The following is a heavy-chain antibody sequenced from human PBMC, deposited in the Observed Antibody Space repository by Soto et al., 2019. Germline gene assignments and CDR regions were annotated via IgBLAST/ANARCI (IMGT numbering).Heavy chain of an antibody. CDR3: ARTVGAAYYFDF. Sequence: SETLSLTCTVSGDSMTKYYWSWIRQPAGKGLEWIGRIYTRGSTNYNPSLKSRVTMSIDTXNNHFSLDLKSVTAADTAVYYCARTVGAAYYFDFWGQGALVTVSS. CDR2: IYTRGST. J-gene: IGHJ4*02. CDR1: GDSMTKYY. D-gene: IGHD1-26*01. V-gene: IGHV4-4*07.